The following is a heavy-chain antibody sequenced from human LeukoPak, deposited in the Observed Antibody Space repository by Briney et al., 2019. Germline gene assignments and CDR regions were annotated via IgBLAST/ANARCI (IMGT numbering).Heavy chain of an antibody. Sequence: SETLSLTCTVSGGSISGGSYYWGWIRQPPGKGLEWIGSDYYSGSAYYNPSLKSRVTISVDTSKNQFSLKLSSVTAADTAVYYCARVYSNYGAYYYYYMDVWGKGTTVTVSS. CDR3: ARVYSNYGAYYYYYMDV. J-gene: IGHJ6*03. V-gene: IGHV4-39*07. D-gene: IGHD4-11*01. CDR2: DYYSGSA. CDR1: GGSISGGSYY.